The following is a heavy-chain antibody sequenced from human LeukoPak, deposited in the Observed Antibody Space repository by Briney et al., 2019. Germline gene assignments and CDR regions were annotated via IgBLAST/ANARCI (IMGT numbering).Heavy chain of an antibody. J-gene: IGHJ3*02. V-gene: IGHV1-3*01. CDR3: ARGEIVITFGSSRPGDAFDI. CDR1: GYSFTSYA. Sequence: ASVKVSCKAFGYSFTSYAMHSVRHAPGQRFEWVGWINADNGNTKYSQKFQGRVTITRDTSASTAYMELSSLRSEDTAVYYCARGEIVITFGSSRPGDAFDIWGQGTMVTVSS. D-gene: IGHD3-16*01. CDR2: INADNGNT.